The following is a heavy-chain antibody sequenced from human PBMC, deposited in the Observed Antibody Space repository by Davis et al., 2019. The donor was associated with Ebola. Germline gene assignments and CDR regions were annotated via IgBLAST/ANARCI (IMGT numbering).Heavy chain of an antibody. J-gene: IGHJ4*02. CDR3: ARDLDWSFDS. CDR1: GFTFSDYY. CDR2: ISSSSSTI. Sequence: GESLKISCAASGFTFSDYYMSWIRQAPGKGLEWVSYISSSSSTIYYADSVKGRFTISRDNAKNSLYLQMNSLRDEDTAVYYCARDLDWSFDSWGQGTLVTVSS. D-gene: IGHD1-1*01. V-gene: IGHV3-11*04.